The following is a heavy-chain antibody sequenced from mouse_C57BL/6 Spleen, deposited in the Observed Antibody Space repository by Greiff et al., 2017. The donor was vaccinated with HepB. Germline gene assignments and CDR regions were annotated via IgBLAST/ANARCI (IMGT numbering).Heavy chain of an antibody. D-gene: IGHD1-1*01. J-gene: IGHJ1*03. CDR3: ARLTTVVARYFDV. Sequence: VKLMESGAELVKPGASVKISCKASGYAFSSYWMNWVKQRPGKGLEWIGQIYPGDGDTNYNGKFKGKATLTADKSSSTAYMQISSLTSEDSAVYFCARLTTVVARYFDVWGTGTTVTVSS. V-gene: IGHV1-80*01. CDR1: GYAFSSYW. CDR2: IYPGDGDT.